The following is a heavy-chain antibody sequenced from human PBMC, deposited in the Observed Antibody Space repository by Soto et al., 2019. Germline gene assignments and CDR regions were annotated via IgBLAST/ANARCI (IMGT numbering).Heavy chain of an antibody. CDR2: INPNSGGT. Sequence: ASVKVSCKASGYTFTGYYMHWVRQAPGQGLEWMGWINPNSGGTNYAQKFQGWVTMTRDTSISTAYMELSRLRSDDTAVYYCARDRGRDYYYGMDVWGQGTTVTVSS. CDR3: ARDRGRDYYYGMDV. J-gene: IGHJ6*02. CDR1: GYTFTGYY. V-gene: IGHV1-2*04.